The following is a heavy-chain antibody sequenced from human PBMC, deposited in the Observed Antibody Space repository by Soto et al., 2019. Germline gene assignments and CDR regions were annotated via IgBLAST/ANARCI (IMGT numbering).Heavy chain of an antibody. V-gene: IGHV3-23*01. Sequence: EVQLLESGGGLVQPGGSLRLSCAASGFTFSSYAMSWVRQPPGKGLEWVSTISGSGGSTYYADSLNGRFTISRDNSKNTLYMQMNSLRAEDTAVYYCAKEPRTVAGPYNWFDPWGQGTLVTVSS. CDR3: AKEPRTVAGPYNWFDP. CDR1: GFTFSSYA. CDR2: ISGSGGST. D-gene: IGHD6-19*01. J-gene: IGHJ5*02.